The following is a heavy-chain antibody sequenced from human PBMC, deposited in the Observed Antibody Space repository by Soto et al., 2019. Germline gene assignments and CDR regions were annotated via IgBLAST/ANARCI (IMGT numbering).Heavy chain of an antibody. V-gene: IGHV3-30-3*01. CDR2: ISYDGSNK. Sequence: PGGSLRLSCAASGFTFSCYAMHWVRQAPGKGLEWVAVISYDGSNKYYADSVKGRFTISRDNSKNTLYLQMNSLRAEDTAVYYCASAVDTAMVQVRVYYYGMDVWGQGTTVTVSS. CDR3: ASAVDTAMVQVRVYYYGMDV. CDR1: GFTFSCYA. D-gene: IGHD5-18*01. J-gene: IGHJ6*02.